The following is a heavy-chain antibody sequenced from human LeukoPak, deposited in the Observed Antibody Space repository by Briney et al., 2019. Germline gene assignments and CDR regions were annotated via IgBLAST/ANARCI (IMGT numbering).Heavy chain of an antibody. J-gene: IGHJ4*02. D-gene: IGHD5-18*01. CDR2: INHSGST. CDR1: GGSFSGYY. Sequence: SETLSLTCAVYGGSFSGYYWSWIRQPPGKGLEWMGEINHSGSTNYNPSLKSRATISVDTSKNQFSLKLSSVTAADTAVYYCARARGYSYGYYFDYWGQGTLVTVSS. CDR3: ARARGYSYGYYFDY. V-gene: IGHV4-34*01.